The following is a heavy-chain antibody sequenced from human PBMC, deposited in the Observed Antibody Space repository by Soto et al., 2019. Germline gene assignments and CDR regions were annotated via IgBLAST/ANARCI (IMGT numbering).Heavy chain of an antibody. V-gene: IGHV3-72*01. Sequence: EVQLVESGGGLVQPGGSLRLSCEGSGFTFSGHYMDWVRQAPGKGLEWLGRIRNKPNGHTTEYAASVKGRFTISRDDLKNLVYLQMNNLKSEDTAVYYCSTNVITAPLFEYWGQGTLVTVSS. CDR2: IRNKPNGHTT. J-gene: IGHJ4*02. CDR3: STNVITAPLFEY. CDR1: GFTFSGHY. D-gene: IGHD3-16*01.